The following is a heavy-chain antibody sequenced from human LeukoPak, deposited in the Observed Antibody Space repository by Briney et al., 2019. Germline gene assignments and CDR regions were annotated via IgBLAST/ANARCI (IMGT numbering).Heavy chain of an antibody. J-gene: IGHJ5*02. D-gene: IGHD6-19*01. V-gene: IGHV3-53*01. CDR2: IYSGGST. CDR1: GFTVSSNY. CDR3: AGALIGIAVAGADLWFDP. Sequence: GGSLRLSCAASGFTVSSNYMSWVRQAPGKGLGWVSVIYSGGSTYYADSVKGRFTITRDNSKNTLYLQMNSLRAEDTAVYYCAGALIGIAVAGADLWFDPWGQGTLVTVSS.